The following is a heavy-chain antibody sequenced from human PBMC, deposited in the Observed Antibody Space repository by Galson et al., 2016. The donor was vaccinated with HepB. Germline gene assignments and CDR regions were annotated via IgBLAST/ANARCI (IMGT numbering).Heavy chain of an antibody. Sequence: SLRLSCAASGFTFRMYSMHWVRQAPGKGLEWVAFTSYDGGNKYYADSVKGRFTISRDKSKNTLFLQMNSLRPEDTAVYYCARDVASGIYYYYNMDVWGQGTTVTVSS. CDR1: GFTFRMYS. CDR2: TSYDGGNK. D-gene: IGHD1-1*01. CDR3: ARDVASGIYYYYNMDV. J-gene: IGHJ6*02. V-gene: IGHV3-30*04.